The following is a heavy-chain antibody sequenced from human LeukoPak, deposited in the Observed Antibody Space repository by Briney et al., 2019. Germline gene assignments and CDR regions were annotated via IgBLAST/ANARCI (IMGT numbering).Heavy chain of an antibody. CDR2: ISFDGDIK. CDR3: AKVILVGATISPLRRLYFDY. J-gene: IGHJ4*02. CDR1: GFSFSNHG. V-gene: IGHV3-30*18. D-gene: IGHD1-26*01. Sequence: GRSLRLSCATSGFSFSNHGMHWARQAPGKGLEWVAAISFDGDIKYYADSVKGRFTISRDRSTSTLYLQMNCLRAEDTAVYYCAKVILVGATISPLRRLYFDYWGQGTLVTVSS.